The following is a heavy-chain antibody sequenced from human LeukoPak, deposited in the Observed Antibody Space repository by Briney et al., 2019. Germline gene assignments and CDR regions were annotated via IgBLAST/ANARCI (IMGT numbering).Heavy chain of an antibody. Sequence: ASVKVSCKASGYTFTNYYIHWVRQAPGQGLEWVGVINPSGGSTSYAPKFQGRVTMTRDTSTSTVYVELSSLRSEDTAVFYCARDPVAATSRYFEYWGQGTLVTVSS. J-gene: IGHJ4*02. CDR1: GYTFTNYY. CDR3: ARDPVAATSRYFEY. CDR2: INPSGGST. V-gene: IGHV1-46*01. D-gene: IGHD1-26*01.